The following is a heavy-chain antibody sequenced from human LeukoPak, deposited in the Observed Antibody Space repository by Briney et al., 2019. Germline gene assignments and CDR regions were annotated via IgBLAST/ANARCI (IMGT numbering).Heavy chain of an antibody. CDR1: GFSFSSHW. Sequence: GGSLRLSCAASGFSFSSHWMHWVRQAPGKGLVWVSRISSDGTNTNYADSVKGRFTISRDNSKNTLYLQMSSLRAEDTAVYYCARDLSTNLGGYYKHFDYWGQGTLVTVSS. V-gene: IGHV3-74*01. CDR3: ARDLSTNLGGYYKHFDY. J-gene: IGHJ4*02. D-gene: IGHD3-22*01. CDR2: ISSDGTNT.